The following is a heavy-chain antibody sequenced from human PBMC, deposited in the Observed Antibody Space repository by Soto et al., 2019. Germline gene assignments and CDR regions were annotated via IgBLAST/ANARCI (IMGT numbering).Heavy chain of an antibody. J-gene: IGHJ6*02. CDR2: IIPIFGTA. V-gene: IGHV1-69*01. Sequence: QVQLVQSGAEVKKPGSSVKVSCKASGGTFSSYAISWVRQAPGQGLEWMGGIIPIFGTANYAQKFQGRVTITADESTSTAYMELSSLRSEDTAVYYCARVVLWFGELGDYYGMDVWGQGTTVTVS. CDR1: GGTFSSYA. D-gene: IGHD3-10*01. CDR3: ARVVLWFGELGDYYGMDV.